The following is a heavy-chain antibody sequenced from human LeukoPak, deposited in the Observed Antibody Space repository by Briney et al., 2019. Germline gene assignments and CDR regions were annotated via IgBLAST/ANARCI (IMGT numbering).Heavy chain of an antibody. CDR3: TTDRRDSGSYSGAFDI. D-gene: IGHD1-26*01. CDR1: GFTFSNAW. Sequence: GGSLRLSCAASGFTFSNAWMSWVRQAPGKGLEWFGRIKSKTDGGTTDYAAPVKGRFTISRDDSKTTLYLQMNSLKTEDTAVYYCTTDRRDSGSYSGAFDIWGQGTMVTVSS. CDR2: IKSKTDGGTT. J-gene: IGHJ3*02. V-gene: IGHV3-15*01.